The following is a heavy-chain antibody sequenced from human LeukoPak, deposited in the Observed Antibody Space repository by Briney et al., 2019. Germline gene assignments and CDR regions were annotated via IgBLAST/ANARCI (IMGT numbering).Heavy chain of an antibody. CDR3: ARVKYGYLVDY. Sequence: PGGSLRLSCAASGFTFSSYEMNWVRQAPGKGLEWVSSISSSSSYIYYADSVKGRFTISRDNAKNSLYLQMYSLRAEDTAVYYCARVKYGYLVDYWGQGTLVTVSS. V-gene: IGHV3-21*01. CDR1: GFTFSSYE. J-gene: IGHJ4*02. CDR2: ISSSSSYI. D-gene: IGHD3-16*02.